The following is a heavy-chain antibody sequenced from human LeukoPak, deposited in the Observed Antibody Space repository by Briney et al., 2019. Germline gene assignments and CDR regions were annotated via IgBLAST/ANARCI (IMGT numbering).Heavy chain of an antibody. J-gene: IGHJ4*02. CDR1: GFTFSSYE. D-gene: IGHD2-15*01. CDR2: ITSSGRTI. CDR3: ARESAYCSGISCYFDY. Sequence: PGGSLRLSREASGFTFSSYEMNWVRQAPGKGLEWVSYITSSGRTIYYADSVKGRFTISRDNAENSLYLQMNSLRAEDTAVYYCARESAYCSGISCYFDYWGQGALVTVSS. V-gene: IGHV3-48*03.